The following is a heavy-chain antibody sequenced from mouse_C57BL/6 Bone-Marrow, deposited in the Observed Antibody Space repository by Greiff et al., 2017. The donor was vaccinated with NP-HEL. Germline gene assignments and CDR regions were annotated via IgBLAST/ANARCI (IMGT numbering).Heavy chain of an antibody. D-gene: IGHD2-2*01. Sequence: QVHVKQPGAELVMPGASVKLSCKASGYTFTSYWMHWVKQRPGQGLEWIGEIDPSDSYTNYNQKFKGKSTLTVDKSSSTAYMQLSSLTSEDSAVYYCARDRRCGYPFDYWGQGTLVTVSA. V-gene: IGHV1-69*01. J-gene: IGHJ3*01. CDR3: ARDRRCGYPFDY. CDR1: GYTFTSYW. CDR2: IDPSDSYT.